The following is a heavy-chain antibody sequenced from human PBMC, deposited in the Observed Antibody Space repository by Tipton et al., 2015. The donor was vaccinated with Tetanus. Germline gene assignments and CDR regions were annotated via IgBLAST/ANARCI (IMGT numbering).Heavy chain of an antibody. CDR3: AKLKQWTQPDY. CDR2: ISHDGSNE. CDR1: GFTFSSYG. D-gene: IGHD6-19*01. J-gene: IGHJ4*02. V-gene: IGHV3-30*18. Sequence: SLRLSCAASGFTFSSYGMHWVRQAPGKGLEWVAYISHDGSNEHLVDSVKGRFTISRDNSKNTLYLQMNSLRPEDTAVYYCAKLKQWTQPDYWGRGTLVTVSP.